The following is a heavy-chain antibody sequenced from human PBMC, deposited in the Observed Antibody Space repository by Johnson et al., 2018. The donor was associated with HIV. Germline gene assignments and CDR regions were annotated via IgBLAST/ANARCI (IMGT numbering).Heavy chain of an antibody. CDR3: ARGPSGRWLQTDAFDI. CDR2: ISWNSGTI. D-gene: IGHD5-24*01. Sequence: VQLVESGGGLVQPGRSLRLSCAASGFTFDDYAMHWVRQPPGKGLEWVSGISWNSGTIGYADSVKGRFTISRDNSKNTLYLQMNSLRAEDTAVYYCARGPSGRWLQTDAFDIWGQGTMVTVSS. V-gene: IGHV3-9*01. J-gene: IGHJ3*02. CDR1: GFTFDDYA.